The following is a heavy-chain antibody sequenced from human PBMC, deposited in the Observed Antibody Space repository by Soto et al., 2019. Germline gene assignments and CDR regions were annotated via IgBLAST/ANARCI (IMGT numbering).Heavy chain of an antibody. D-gene: IGHD1-26*01. CDR3: ARDVKWGMDV. Sequence: QVQLVESGGGVVQPGRSLRLSCAASGFTFSSYAMHWVRQAPGKGLEWVAVISYDGSNKYYADSVKGRFTISRDNSKNTRYLQMNSLRAEDTAVYYCARDVKWGMDVWGQGTTVTVSS. J-gene: IGHJ6*02. V-gene: IGHV3-30-3*01. CDR1: GFTFSSYA. CDR2: ISYDGSNK.